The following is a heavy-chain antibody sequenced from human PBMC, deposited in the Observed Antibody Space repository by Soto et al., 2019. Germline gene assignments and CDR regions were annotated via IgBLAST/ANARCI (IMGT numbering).Heavy chain of an antibody. CDR1: GYTFTSYD. CDR2: MNPNSGNT. V-gene: IGHV1-8*01. J-gene: IGHJ6*02. Sequence: ASVKVSCKASGYTFTSYDINWVRQATGQGLEWMGWMNPNSGNTGYAQKFQGRVAMTRNTSISTAYMELRSLRSDDTAVYYCARRLGSSSHYGMDVWGQGTTVTVSS. CDR3: ARRLGSSSHYGMDV. D-gene: IGHD6-13*01.